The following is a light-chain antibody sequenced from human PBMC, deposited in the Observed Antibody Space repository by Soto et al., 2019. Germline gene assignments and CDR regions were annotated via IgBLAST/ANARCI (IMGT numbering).Light chain of an antibody. Sequence: DIQITQSPSSLSVSVGVRVTITCQASHDITNYLNWYQQKPGKAPKLLIYDVSKLETGVPSRFSGSGSGTDFTFTISSLQPEDIATYFCQQYDDLPITFGQGTRLEIK. CDR3: QQYDDLPIT. CDR2: DVS. CDR1: HDITNY. V-gene: IGKV1-33*01. J-gene: IGKJ5*01.